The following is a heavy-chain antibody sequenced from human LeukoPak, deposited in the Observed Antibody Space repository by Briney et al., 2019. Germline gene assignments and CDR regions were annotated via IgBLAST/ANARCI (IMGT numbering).Heavy chain of an antibody. CDR3: ARDNSVGDIAWWFDP. CDR1: GYTFSSYY. Sequence: ASVKVSCKASGYTFSSYYMHWVRQAPGQGLEWMGIINPRGDSSGKSRSYAQKFQGRVTMTRDMSTRTVYMELSSLRSEDTAVYYCARDNSVGDIAWWFDPWGQGTLVTVSS. D-gene: IGHD3-16*02. CDR2: INPRGDSSGKSR. J-gene: IGHJ5*02. V-gene: IGHV1-46*01.